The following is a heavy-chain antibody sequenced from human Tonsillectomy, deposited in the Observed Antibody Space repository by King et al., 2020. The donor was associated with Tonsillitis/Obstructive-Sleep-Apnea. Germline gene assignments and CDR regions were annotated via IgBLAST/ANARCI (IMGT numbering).Heavy chain of an antibody. CDR1: GFTFSGSA. CDR2: IRSKANSYAT. D-gene: IGHD3-22*01. V-gene: IGHV3-73*02. J-gene: IGHJ4*02. CDR3: TRRKTDDSSGYYYG. Sequence: VQLVESGGGLVQPGGSLKLSCAASGFTFSGSAMHWVRQASGKGLEWVGRIRSKANSYATAYAASVKGRFTISRDDSKNTAYLQMNSPKTEDTAVYYCTRRKTDDSSGYYYGWGQGTLVTVSS.